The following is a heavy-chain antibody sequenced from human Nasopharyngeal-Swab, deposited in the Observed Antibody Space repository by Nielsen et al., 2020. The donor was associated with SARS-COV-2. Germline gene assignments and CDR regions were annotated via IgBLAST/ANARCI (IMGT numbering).Heavy chain of an antibody. CDR3: ARAGRHCDSGSCHPWGC. J-gene: IGHJ4*02. CDR2: IKKDGSEK. CDR1: GFTFSTYA. D-gene: IGHD2-15*01. V-gene: IGHV3-7*05. Sequence: GESLKISCAASGFTFSTYAMTWVRQAPGKGLEWVANIKKDGSEKYYADAVKGRFTISRDDANNFLYLQMNGLRPEDTAVYYCARAGRHCDSGSCHPWGCWGRGTLVTVSS.